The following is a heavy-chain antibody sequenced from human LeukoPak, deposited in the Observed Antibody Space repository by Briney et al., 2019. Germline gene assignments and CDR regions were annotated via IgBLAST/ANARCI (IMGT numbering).Heavy chain of an antibody. Sequence: ASVKVSCTPSGYAFTDYYRHWVRQAPGQGLEWMGWINPKSGGTQFAQEFQGRVTMTRAPSISTAYMELSSLRSDDTAVYYCSRDDILSGYSDYWGQGTLVTVSS. J-gene: IGHJ4*02. D-gene: IGHD3-9*01. CDR1: GYAFTDYY. V-gene: IGHV1-2*02. CDR2: INPKSGGT. CDR3: SRDDILSGYSDY.